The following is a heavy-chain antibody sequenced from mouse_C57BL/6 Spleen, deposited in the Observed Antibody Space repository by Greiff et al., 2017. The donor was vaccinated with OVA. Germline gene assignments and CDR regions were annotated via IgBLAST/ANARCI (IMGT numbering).Heavy chain of an antibody. D-gene: IGHD1-1*01. J-gene: IGHJ4*01. CDR2: INPNNGGT. V-gene: IGHV1-26*01. Sequence: EVQLQQSGPELVKPGASVKISCKASGYTFTDYYMNWVKQSHGKSLEWIGDINPNNGGTSYNQKFKGKATLTVDKSSSTAYMELRSLTSEDSAVYYCARERGYYYGSSKAMDYWGQGTSVTVSS. CDR3: ARERGYYYGSSKAMDY. CDR1: GYTFTDYY.